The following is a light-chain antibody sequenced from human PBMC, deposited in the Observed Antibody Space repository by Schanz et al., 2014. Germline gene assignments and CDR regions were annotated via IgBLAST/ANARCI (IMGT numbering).Light chain of an antibody. CDR3: QVWDTTSDHWV. Sequence: SYELTQPPSVSVAPGQTAMITCGGDNIGSKSVHWYQQKPGQAPVLVVYDDRDRPSGIPERFSGSNSGNPATLTISRVEAGDEADYYCQVWDTTSDHWVFGGGTKLTVL. V-gene: IGLV3-21*02. CDR1: NIGSKS. CDR2: DDR. J-gene: IGLJ3*02.